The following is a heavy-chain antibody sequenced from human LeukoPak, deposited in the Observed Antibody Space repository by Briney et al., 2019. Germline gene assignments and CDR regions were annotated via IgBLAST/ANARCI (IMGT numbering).Heavy chain of an antibody. V-gene: IGHV3-7*01. J-gene: IGHJ4*02. CDR2: IKKDASEK. CDR3: ASGQVVAATPEDYFDY. CDR1: GFTFSSYW. Sequence: GGSLRLSCAASGFTFSSYWMSWVRQAPGKGLEWVANIKKDASEKYYVDSVKGRFTISRDNAKNTLYLQMNSLRAEDTAVYYCASGQVVAATPEDYFDYWGQGTLVTVSS. D-gene: IGHD2-15*01.